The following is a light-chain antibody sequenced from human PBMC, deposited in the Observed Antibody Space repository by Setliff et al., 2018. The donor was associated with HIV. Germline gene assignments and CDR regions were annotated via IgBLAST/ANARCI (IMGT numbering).Light chain of an antibody. J-gene: IGLJ1*01. V-gene: IGLV3-1*01. CDR2: QDT. Sequence: SYELTQPPSVSVSPGQTASITCSGDALGDKFTSWYQQHPGQSPILLIYQDTRRPSGIPERFSGSNSGNTATLTISGTQAMDEAYYYCQAWDSSSYVFGTGTKVTVL. CDR3: QAWDSSSYV. CDR1: ALGDKF.